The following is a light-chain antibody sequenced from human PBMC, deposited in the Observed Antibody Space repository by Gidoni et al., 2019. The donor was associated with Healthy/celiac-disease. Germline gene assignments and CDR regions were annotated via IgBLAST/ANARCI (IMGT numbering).Light chain of an antibody. V-gene: IGKV4-1*01. CDR2: WAS. CDR3: QQYYSTPYT. CDR1: QSVLYSSNNKNY. J-gene: IGKJ2*01. Sequence: DIVMTQSPDSLAVSLGERATINCKSSQSVLYSSNNKNYLAWYQQKPGQPPNLLIYWASTRESGVPDRFSGSGSGKDFTFTISSLQAEDVAVYYCQQYYSTPYTFGQGTKLEIK.